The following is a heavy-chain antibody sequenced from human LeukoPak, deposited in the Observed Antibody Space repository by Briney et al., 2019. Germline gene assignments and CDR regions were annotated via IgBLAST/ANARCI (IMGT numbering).Heavy chain of an antibody. CDR3: ARGFNDILTGYHYFDY. Sequence: GGSLRLSCAASGFTFSSYSMNWVRQAPGKGLEWVSSISSSSSYIYYADSVKGRFTISRDNAKNSLYLQMNSLRAEDTAVYYCARGFNDILTGYHYFDYWGQGTLVTVSS. CDR1: GFTFSSYS. V-gene: IGHV3-21*01. CDR2: ISSSSSYI. D-gene: IGHD3-9*01. J-gene: IGHJ4*02.